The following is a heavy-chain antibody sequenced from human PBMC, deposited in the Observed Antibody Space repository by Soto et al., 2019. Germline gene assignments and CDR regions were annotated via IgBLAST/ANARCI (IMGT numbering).Heavy chain of an antibody. CDR2: IFSSGST. CDR3: AREGSYSAYNFAHGIQLWSFDF. CDR1: GGSISSDY. Sequence: PSETLSLTCTVSGGSISSDYWSWVRQPAGKGLEWIGRIFSSGSTSFNPSLESRVAMSVDTSKNHFSLNLSSVTAADMAVYYCAREGSYSAYNFAHGIQLWSFDFWGQGALVTVSS. J-gene: IGHJ4*02. V-gene: IGHV4-4*07. D-gene: IGHD5-12*01.